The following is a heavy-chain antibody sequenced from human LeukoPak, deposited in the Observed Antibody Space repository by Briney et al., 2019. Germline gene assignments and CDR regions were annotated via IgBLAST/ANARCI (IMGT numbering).Heavy chain of an antibody. CDR1: GFTFSSYE. CDR3: ARDYDDILTGYYGPPFDY. CDR2: ISSSGSTI. V-gene: IGHV3-48*03. D-gene: IGHD3-9*01. J-gene: IGHJ4*02. Sequence: PGGSLRLSCAASGFTFSSYEMNWVRQAPGKGLEWVSYISSSGSTIYYADSVKGRFTISRDNAKNSLYLQMNSLRDEDTAVYYCARDYDDILTGYYGPPFDYWGQGTLVTVSS.